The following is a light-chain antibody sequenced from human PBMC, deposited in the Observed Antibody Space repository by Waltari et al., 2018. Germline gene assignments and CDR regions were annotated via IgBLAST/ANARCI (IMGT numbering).Light chain of an antibody. J-gene: IGLJ3*02. Sequence: QTVVTQEPSLSVSPGGPVPLTCALSSGSFSTTSYATWYQQTPGQAPRTLVYKANARSSGVPDRFSGSILGNTAALTITGAQADDESDYYCALYMGSGIWVFGGGTRLTVL. V-gene: IGLV8-61*01. CDR3: ALYMGSGIWV. CDR1: SGSFSTTSY. CDR2: KAN.